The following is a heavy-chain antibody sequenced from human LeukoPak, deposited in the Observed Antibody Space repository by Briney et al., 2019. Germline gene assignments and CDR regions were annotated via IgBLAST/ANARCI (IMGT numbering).Heavy chain of an antibody. CDR3: AKDLIKQGIAVAGTPDY. Sequence: GGSLRLSCAASGFTFSSYAMSWVRQAPGKGLEWVSAISGGGGSTYYADSVKGRFTISRDNSKNTLYLQMSGLRAEDTAVYYCAKDLIKQGIAVAGTPDYWGQGTLVTVSS. CDR2: ISGGGGST. CDR1: GFTFSSYA. D-gene: IGHD6-19*01. V-gene: IGHV3-23*01. J-gene: IGHJ4*02.